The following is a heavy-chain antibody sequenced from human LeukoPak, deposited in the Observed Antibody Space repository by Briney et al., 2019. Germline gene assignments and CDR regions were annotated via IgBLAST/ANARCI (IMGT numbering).Heavy chain of an antibody. V-gene: IGHV4-59*04. Sequence: PSETLSLTCTVSGGSISSYYWSWIRQPPGKGLEWIGYIYYSGSTNYNVSLNSRVTISIDTSKNLFSLRLNSMTAADTAVYYCAKSGGYGLIDKWGQGTLVTVSS. CDR1: GGSISSYY. J-gene: IGHJ4*02. CDR2: IYYSGST. CDR3: AKSGGYGLIDK. D-gene: IGHD1-26*01.